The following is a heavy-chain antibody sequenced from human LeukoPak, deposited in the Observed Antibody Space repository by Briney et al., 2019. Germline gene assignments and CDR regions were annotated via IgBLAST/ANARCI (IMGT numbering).Heavy chain of an antibody. V-gene: IGHV4-30-2*01. J-gene: IGHJ6*02. CDR3: AKGGLNHYYGMDV. CDR1: GGSISSGGYS. D-gene: IGHD3-16*01. Sequence: SETLSLTCAVSGGSISSGGYSWSWIRQPPGKGLEWIGYIYHSGSTYYNPSLKSRVTISVDRSKSQFSLKLSSVTAADTAVYYCAKGGLNHYYGMDVWGQGTTVTVSS. CDR2: IYHSGST.